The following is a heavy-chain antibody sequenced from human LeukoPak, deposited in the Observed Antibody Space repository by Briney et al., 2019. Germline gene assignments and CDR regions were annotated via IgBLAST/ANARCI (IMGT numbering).Heavy chain of an antibody. Sequence: GGSLRLSCAASGFTFSIYSMHWVRQAPGKGLEWVSSISSSSTYISYGDSMKGRFTISRDNSKNTLYLQMNSLRAEDTAVYYCAKDHYDSSGYYYGDLDYWGQGTLVTVSS. CDR3: AKDHYDSSGYYYGDLDY. V-gene: IGHV3-21*01. D-gene: IGHD3-22*01. CDR2: ISSSSTYI. J-gene: IGHJ4*02. CDR1: GFTFSIYS.